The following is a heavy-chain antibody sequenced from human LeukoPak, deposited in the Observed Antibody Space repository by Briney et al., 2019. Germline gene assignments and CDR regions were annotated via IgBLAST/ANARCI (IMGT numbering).Heavy chain of an antibody. CDR2: INPNSGGT. CDR1: GYTFTGYY. J-gene: IGHJ3*02. Sequence: ASVKVSCKASGYTFTGYYMHWVRQAPGQGLEWMGWINPNSGGTNYAQKFQGRVTMTRDTSISTAYMELSRLRSDDTAVYYCASVRGYCSGGSCYPDAFDIWGQGTMATVSS. D-gene: IGHD2-15*01. V-gene: IGHV1-2*02. CDR3: ASVRGYCSGGSCYPDAFDI.